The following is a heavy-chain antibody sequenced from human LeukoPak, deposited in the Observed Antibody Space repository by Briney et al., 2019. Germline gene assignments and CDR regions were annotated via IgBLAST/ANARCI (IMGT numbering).Heavy chain of an antibody. D-gene: IGHD3-3*01. V-gene: IGHV3-21*04. Sequence: GGSLRLSCAASGFTFSSNTMNWVRQAPGKGLEWVSSISSSGDFIYYADSVRGRFTISRDNSKNSLYLQMNSLRTEDTALYYCAKDGKMYYDFWSGFYPHFDYWGQGTLVTVSS. CDR1: GFTFSSNT. CDR2: ISSSGDFI. CDR3: AKDGKMYYDFWSGFYPHFDY. J-gene: IGHJ4*02.